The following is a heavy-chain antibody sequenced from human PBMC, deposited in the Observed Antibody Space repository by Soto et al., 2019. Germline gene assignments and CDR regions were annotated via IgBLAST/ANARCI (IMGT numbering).Heavy chain of an antibody. V-gene: IGHV5-51*01. CDR3: ARTTDSRYIDV. J-gene: IGHJ6*03. CDR2: IYPGASDT. Sequence: GESLKISCKGSGYSFTTYWIGWVRQMPGKGLEWLGIIYPGASDTRYSPSFQGQVTISADKSISTAYLQWSSLQASDTAMYYCARTTDSRYIDVWGKGTTVTVSS. CDR1: GYSFTTYW. D-gene: IGHD2-15*01.